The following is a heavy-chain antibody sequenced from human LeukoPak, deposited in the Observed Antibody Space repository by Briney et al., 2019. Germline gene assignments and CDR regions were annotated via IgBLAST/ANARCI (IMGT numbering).Heavy chain of an antibody. CDR2: ISYDGSNK. V-gene: IGHV3-30*18. CDR3: AKGLSSSSWDYFDY. CDR1: GFIFSSYG. D-gene: IGHD6-6*01. J-gene: IGHJ4*02. Sequence: GGSLRLSCAASGFIFSSYGMHWVRQAPGKGLEWVAVISYDGSNKYYADSVKGRFTISRDNSKNTLYLQMNSLRAEDTAVYYCAKGLSSSSWDYFDYWGQGTLVTVSS.